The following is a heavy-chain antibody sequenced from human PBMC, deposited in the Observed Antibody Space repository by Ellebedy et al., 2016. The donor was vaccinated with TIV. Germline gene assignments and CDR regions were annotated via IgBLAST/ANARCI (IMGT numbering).Heavy chain of an antibody. CDR2: LNVGNANT. CDR1: GFTFVSFA. J-gene: IGHJ4*02. V-gene: IGHV1-3*01. CDR3: ARARGFSYFDF. Sequence: AASVKVSCKASGFTFVSFAIQWVRQAPGQRLEWLGWLNVGNANTRYSQKFQGRVTITRDTSASTAYMELTSLTSEDTAIYYCARARGFSYFDFWGQGTLVTVSS.